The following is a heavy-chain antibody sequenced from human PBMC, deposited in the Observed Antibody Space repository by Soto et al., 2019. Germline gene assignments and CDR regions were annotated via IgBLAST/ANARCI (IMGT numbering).Heavy chain of an antibody. V-gene: IGHV4-30-2*02. CDR3: AGGTDGKKVAY. CDR2: IYHSGST. Sequence: SETLSLTCAVSGGSISSGGYSWSWIRQPPGKGLEWIGYIYHSGSTYYNPSLKSRVTISVDRSKNQFSLRLNSVTAADTAVYYCAGGTDGKKVAYWGQGALVTVSS. J-gene: IGHJ4*02. CDR1: GGSISSGGYS. D-gene: IGHD5-12*01.